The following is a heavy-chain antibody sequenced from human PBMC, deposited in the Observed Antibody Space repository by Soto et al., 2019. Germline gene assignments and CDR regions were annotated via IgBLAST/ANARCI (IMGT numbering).Heavy chain of an antibody. D-gene: IGHD3-22*01. CDR2: IFYSGST. J-gene: IGHJ5*02. Sequence: SETLSLTCTVSGGSISSYYWSWIRQPPGKGLEWIGYIFYSGSTNYNPSLRSRVTISVDTSKNQFSLKLSSVTAADTAVYYCARDYYIGWFDPWGQGTLVTVSS. CDR3: ARDYYIGWFDP. CDR1: GGSISSYY. V-gene: IGHV4-59*01.